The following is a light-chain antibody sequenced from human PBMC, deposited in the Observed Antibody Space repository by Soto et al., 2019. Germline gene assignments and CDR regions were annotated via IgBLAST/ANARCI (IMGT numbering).Light chain of an antibody. Sequence: DIQMTQSPSSLSASVGDRVTITCRASQSISSYLNWYQHKPGIAPKLLIYAASTLQSGVPSRFSGSGSGTDFTLTISSLQPEDFATYYCQQRYSTPLTFGGGTKVEIK. V-gene: IGKV1-39*01. CDR2: AAS. J-gene: IGKJ4*01. CDR1: QSISSY. CDR3: QQRYSTPLT.